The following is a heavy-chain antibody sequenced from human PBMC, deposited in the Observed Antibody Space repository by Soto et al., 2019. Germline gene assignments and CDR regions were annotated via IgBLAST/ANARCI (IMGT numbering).Heavy chain of an antibody. J-gene: IGHJ4*02. Sequence: QVQLVQSGAEVKKPGASVKVSCKASGYTFTSYGISWVRQAPGQGLEWMGWISAYNGNTNYAQKLQGRVTMTTDTYTXXAYMELRSLRSDDTAVYYCARDDCSGGSCYSEVDYWGQGTLVTVSS. V-gene: IGHV1-18*01. CDR3: ARDDCSGGSCYSEVDY. CDR2: ISAYNGNT. CDR1: GYTFTSYG. D-gene: IGHD2-15*01.